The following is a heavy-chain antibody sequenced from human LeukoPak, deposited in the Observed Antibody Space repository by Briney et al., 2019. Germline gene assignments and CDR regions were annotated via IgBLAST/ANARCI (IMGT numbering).Heavy chain of an antibody. CDR3: ARGRPDIVVVPAATIDY. V-gene: IGHV3-21*01. D-gene: IGHD2-2*01. CDR2: ISSSSSYI. Sequence: GGSLRLSCAASGFTFSSYSMNWVRQAPGKGLEWVSSISSSSSYIYYADSVKGRFTISRDNAKNSLYLQTNSLRAEDTAVYYCARGRPDIVVVPAATIDYWGQGTLVTVSS. J-gene: IGHJ4*02. CDR1: GFTFSSYS.